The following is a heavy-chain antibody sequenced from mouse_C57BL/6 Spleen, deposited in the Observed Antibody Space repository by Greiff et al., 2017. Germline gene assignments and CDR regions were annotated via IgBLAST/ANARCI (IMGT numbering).Heavy chain of an antibody. V-gene: IGHV1-26*01. CDR3: ARSGNCDYAMDY. CDR2: INPNNGGT. CDR1: GYTFTDYY. D-gene: IGHD2-1*01. Sequence: VQLQQSGPELVKPGASVKISCKASGYTFTDYYMNWVKQSHGKSLEWIGDINPNNGGTSYNQKFKGKATLTVDKSSSTAYMELRSLTSDDSAVYYCARSGNCDYAMDYWGQGTSVTVSS. J-gene: IGHJ4*01.